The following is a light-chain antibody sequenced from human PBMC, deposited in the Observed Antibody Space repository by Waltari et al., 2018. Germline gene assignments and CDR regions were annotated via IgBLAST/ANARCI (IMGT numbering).Light chain of an antibody. CDR3: QHYVSLPVT. V-gene: IGKV3-20*01. CDR2: HAS. CDR1: QSISKY. Sequence: EIVLTQSPGTLSLSSGERATLSCRTSQSISKYLAWYQQKPGQAPRLLIYHASSRATGIPDRFSGSGSGTDFSLTISRLEPEDFAVYYCQHYVSLPVTFG. J-gene: IGKJ1*01.